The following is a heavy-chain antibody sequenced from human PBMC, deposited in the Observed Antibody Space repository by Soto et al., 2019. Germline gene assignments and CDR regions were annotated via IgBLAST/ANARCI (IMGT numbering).Heavy chain of an antibody. J-gene: IGHJ5*02. CDR3: AKDLTRQLAYWLDP. CDR2: INAHSGGT. D-gene: IGHD6-6*01. V-gene: IGHV1-2*02. CDR1: GFSFTGYY. Sequence: ASVKVSCKASGFSFTGYYIHWLRQAPGQGLEWMGWINAHSGGTEYAQKFQGRVTLTRDTSIATAYLTLTSLTSDDTALYYCAKDLTRQLAYWLDPWGQGTQVTVSA.